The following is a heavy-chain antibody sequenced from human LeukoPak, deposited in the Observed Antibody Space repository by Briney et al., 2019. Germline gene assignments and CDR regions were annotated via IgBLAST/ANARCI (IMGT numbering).Heavy chain of an antibody. CDR2: SSYSGSP. Sequence: SETLSLTCTFSGGSISSYYWSWIRQPPGKGLEWIGSSSYSGSPKYNPSLKRRVTISLDTSKNQFSLKVTSVTAADTALYYCAAGALAGPVYFYYLDVWGRGTTVTVSS. CDR1: GGSISSYY. J-gene: IGHJ6*03. V-gene: IGHV4-59*08. CDR3: AAGALAGPVYFYYLDV. D-gene: IGHD1-1*01.